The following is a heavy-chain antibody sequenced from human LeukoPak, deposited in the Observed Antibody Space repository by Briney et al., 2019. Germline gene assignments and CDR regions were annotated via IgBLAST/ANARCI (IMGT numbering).Heavy chain of an antibody. CDR2: ISGSGGST. CDR1: GFTFSSYA. V-gene: IGHV3-23*01. Sequence: SGGSLTLSCAASGFTFSSYAMSWVRQAPGKGLEWVSAISGSGGSTYYADSVKGRFTISRDNSKNTLYLQMNSLRAEDTAVYYCAKGTGIAVAPDAFDIWGQGTMVTVSS. CDR3: AKGTGIAVAPDAFDI. D-gene: IGHD6-19*01. J-gene: IGHJ3*02.